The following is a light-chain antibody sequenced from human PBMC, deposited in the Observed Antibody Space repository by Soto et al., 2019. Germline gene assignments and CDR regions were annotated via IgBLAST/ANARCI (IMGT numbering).Light chain of an antibody. V-gene: IGKV1-9*01. CDR3: QKYYSYPST. Sequence: LTKSPSSLSSSLGDSLTITCRASQGISSYLAWYQQKPGKAPKILIYAESTLQTGVPSRLSGSGSGTDFTLTISCLKSEDFATDYCQKYYSYPSTFGQGTRLEIK. J-gene: IGKJ5*01. CDR1: QGISSY. CDR2: AES.